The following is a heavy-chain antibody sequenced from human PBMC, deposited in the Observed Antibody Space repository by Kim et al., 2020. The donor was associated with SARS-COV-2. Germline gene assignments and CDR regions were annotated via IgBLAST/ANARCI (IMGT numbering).Heavy chain of an antibody. D-gene: IGHD7-27*01. J-gene: IGHJ4*02. CDR3: ARGRGTGDRIGGY. CDR2: INHSGST. Sequence: SETLSLTCAVYGGSFSGYYWSWIRQPPGKGLEWIGEINHSGSTNYNPSLKSRVTISVDTSKNQFSLKLSSVTAADTAVYYCARGRGTGDRIGGYWGQGTLVTVSS. V-gene: IGHV4-34*01. CDR1: GGSFSGYY.